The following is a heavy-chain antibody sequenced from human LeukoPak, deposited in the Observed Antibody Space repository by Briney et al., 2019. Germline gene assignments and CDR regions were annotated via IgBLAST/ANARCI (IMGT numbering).Heavy chain of an antibody. CDR3: AKDLAAGIFDY. CDR1: GFTFSSYG. Sequence: PGGSLRLSCAASGFTFSSYGMHWVRQAPGKGLEWVAVISYDGSNKYYADSVKGRFTISRDNSKNTLYLQMNSLRAEDTAVYYCAKDLAAGIFDYWGQGTLVTVSS. CDR2: ISYDGSNK. D-gene: IGHD6-13*01. V-gene: IGHV3-30*18. J-gene: IGHJ4*02.